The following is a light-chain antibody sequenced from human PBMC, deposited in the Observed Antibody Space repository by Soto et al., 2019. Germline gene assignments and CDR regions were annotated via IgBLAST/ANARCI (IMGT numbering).Light chain of an antibody. CDR3: QQSYSKPLVT. J-gene: IGKJ5*01. CDR1: QSISSY. Sequence: DIQMTQSPSSLSASVGDRVTITCRASQSISSYLNWYQQKPGKAPKLLIHAASTLQSGVPSRFSGSGSGTYFTLTISSLQPEDFATYYCQQSYSKPLVTFGQGARLEI. CDR2: AAS. V-gene: IGKV1-39*01.